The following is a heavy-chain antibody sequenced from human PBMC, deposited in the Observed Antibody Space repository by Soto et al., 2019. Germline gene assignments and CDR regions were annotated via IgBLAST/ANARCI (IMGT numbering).Heavy chain of an antibody. Sequence: GASVKVSCKASGGTFSSYTISWVRQAPGQGLEWMGRINPNSGITNYAQKFQGWVTMTRDTSISTAYMELSRLRSDDTAVYYCARGSMVRGVISGLAYYYYYYGMDVWGQGTTVTVSS. V-gene: IGHV1-2*04. CDR3: ARGSMVRGVISGLAYYYYYYGMDV. CDR1: GGTFSSYT. CDR2: INPNSGIT. J-gene: IGHJ6*02. D-gene: IGHD3-10*01.